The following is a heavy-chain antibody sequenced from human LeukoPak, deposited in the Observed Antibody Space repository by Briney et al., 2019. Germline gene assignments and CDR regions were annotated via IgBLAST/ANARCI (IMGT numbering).Heavy chain of an antibody. CDR1: GGSISSYY. J-gene: IGHJ4*02. CDR2: IYYSGST. Sequence: SETLSLTCTVSGGSISSYYWSWIRQPPGKGLEWIGYIYYSGSTNYNPSLKSRVTISVHTSKNQFSLKLSSVTAADTAVYYCARGYCSSTSCYHLDYWGQGTLVTVSS. CDR3: ARGYCSSTSCYHLDY. V-gene: IGHV4-59*01. D-gene: IGHD2-2*01.